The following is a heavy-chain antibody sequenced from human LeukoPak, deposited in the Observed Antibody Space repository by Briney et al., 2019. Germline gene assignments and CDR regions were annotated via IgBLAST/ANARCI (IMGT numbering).Heavy chain of an antibody. D-gene: IGHD3-10*01. J-gene: IGHJ6*02. CDR2: ISYDGSNK. Sequence: GGSLRLSCAASGFTFSSYAMHWVRQAPGKGLEWVAVISYDGSNKYYADSVKGRFTISRDNSKNTLYLQMNSLRAEDTAVYYCAKDKLWFGESSYGMDVWGQGTTVTVSS. CDR3: AKDKLWFGESSYGMDV. V-gene: IGHV3-30*04. CDR1: GFTFSSYA.